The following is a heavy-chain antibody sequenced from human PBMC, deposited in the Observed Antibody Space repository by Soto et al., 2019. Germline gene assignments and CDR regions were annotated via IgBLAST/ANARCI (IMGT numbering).Heavy chain of an antibody. V-gene: IGHV3-30-3*01. CDR2: ISYEGSNK. D-gene: IGHD3-10*01. J-gene: IGHJ4*02. Sequence: QVQLVESGGGVVQPGRSLRLSCAASGFTFSSYAMQWVRQAPGKGLEWVAVISYEGSNKYYADSVKGRFTISRDNSKNTLYRQMNSLLAEDTAVYYCARDLASLLLWFGELSPYFDYWGQGTLVTVSS. CDR3: ARDLASLLLWFGELSPYFDY. CDR1: GFTFSSYA.